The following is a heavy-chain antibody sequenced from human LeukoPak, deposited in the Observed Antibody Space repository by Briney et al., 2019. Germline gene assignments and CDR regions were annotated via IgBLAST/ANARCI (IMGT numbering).Heavy chain of an antibody. Sequence: PGVSLRLSCAASGFTFSSYAMNWVRQAPGKGLEWVSVVRGSGGSTYYADSVKGRFTISRDNAKNSLYLQMNSLRVEDTAVYYCTRAPPGRDGYSEYWGQGTVVTVST. CDR3: TRAPPGRDGYSEY. J-gene: IGHJ4*02. CDR2: VRGSGGST. CDR1: GFTFSSYA. D-gene: IGHD5-24*01. V-gene: IGHV3-23*01.